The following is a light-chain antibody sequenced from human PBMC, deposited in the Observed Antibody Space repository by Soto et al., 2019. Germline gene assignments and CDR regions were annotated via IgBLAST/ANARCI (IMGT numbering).Light chain of an antibody. CDR1: SSNIGAGYD. CDR2: GNS. V-gene: IGLV1-40*01. J-gene: IGLJ3*02. Sequence: QSVLTQPPSVSGAPRQRVTISCTGSSSNIGAGYDVHWYQQLPGTAPKLLIYGNSNRPSGVPDRFAGSKSRASASLAITGLQAEDEADYYCQSYDISLTTWVFGGGTKLTVL. CDR3: QSYDISLTTWV.